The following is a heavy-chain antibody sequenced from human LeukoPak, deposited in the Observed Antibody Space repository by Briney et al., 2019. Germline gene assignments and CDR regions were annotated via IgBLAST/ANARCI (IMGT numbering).Heavy chain of an antibody. CDR3: AKGYSYGRFDY. CDR1: GFTFSSYW. Sequence: GGSLRLSCAASGFTFSSYWMSWVRQARGKGLEWVANIKQDGSEKYYVDSVKGRFTISRDNAKNSLYLQMNSLRAEDTAVYYCAKGYSYGRFDYWGQGTLVTVSS. CDR2: IKQDGSEK. D-gene: IGHD5-18*01. J-gene: IGHJ4*02. V-gene: IGHV3-7*03.